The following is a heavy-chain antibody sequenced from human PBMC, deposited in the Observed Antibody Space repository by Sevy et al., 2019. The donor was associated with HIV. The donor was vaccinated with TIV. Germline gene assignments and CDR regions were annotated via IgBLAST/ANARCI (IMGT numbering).Heavy chain of an antibody. CDR3: ARGILTAPRSSFDF. CDR1: GFTFSSHW. CDR2: INSDESST. V-gene: IGHV3-74*01. Sequence: GGSLRLSCAVSGFTFSSHWMHWVRQAPGKGLVWVSRINSDESSTNYADSVRGRFTISRDNAKNTLYLQMNSLGADDTAVYYCARGILTAPRSSFDFWGQGTLVTVSS. D-gene: IGHD5-18*01. J-gene: IGHJ4*02.